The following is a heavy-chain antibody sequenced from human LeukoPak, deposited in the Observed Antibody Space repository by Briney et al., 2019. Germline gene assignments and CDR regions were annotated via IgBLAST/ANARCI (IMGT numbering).Heavy chain of an antibody. CDR2: IKSKIDGGTT. CDR1: GFTFRNAW. J-gene: IGHJ6*03. V-gene: IGHV3-15*01. Sequence: PGGSLRLSCAASGFTFRNAWMNWVRQTPGKGLQWVGRIKSKIDGGTTDYSPPVKGRFSISRDDSKNTLYLQMDSLNTEDTAVYYCSYRSGSYYNFGGVAYFYYYMDDWGKGTTVTVSS. CDR3: SYRSGSYYNFGGVAYFYYYMDD. D-gene: IGHD3-10*01.